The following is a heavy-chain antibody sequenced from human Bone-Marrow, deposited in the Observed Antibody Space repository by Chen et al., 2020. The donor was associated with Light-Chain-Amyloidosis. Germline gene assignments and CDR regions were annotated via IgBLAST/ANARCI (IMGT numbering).Heavy chain of an antibody. CDR2: IYPDDSDA. CDR1: GCTFPNYW. J-gene: IGHJ4*02. CDR3: ARRRDGYNFDY. V-gene: IGHV5-51*01. Sequence: EVQLEQSGPEAKKPGESLKSSCKGSGCTFPNYWIGWVRQMPGKGLEWMGVIYPDDSDARYSPSFEGQVTISADKSITTAYLQWRSLKASDTAMYYCARRRDGYNFDYWGQGTLVTVSS. D-gene: IGHD5-12*01.